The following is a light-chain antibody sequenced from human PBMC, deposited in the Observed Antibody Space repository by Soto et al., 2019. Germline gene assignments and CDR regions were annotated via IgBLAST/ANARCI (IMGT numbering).Light chain of an antibody. Sequence: QYVMTQPPSVSAAPGQKVTISCSGSSSNIGGNSVSWYQQLPGTAPKLLIYDDDKRPSGIPDRFSGSKSGTSATLGITGFQTGDEADYYCGSWDSSLRAYVFATGTKLTVL. CDR2: DDD. V-gene: IGLV1-51*01. CDR3: GSWDSSLRAYV. CDR1: SSNIGGNS. J-gene: IGLJ1*01.